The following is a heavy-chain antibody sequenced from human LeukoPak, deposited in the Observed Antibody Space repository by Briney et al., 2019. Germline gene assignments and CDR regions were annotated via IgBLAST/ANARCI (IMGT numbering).Heavy chain of an antibody. CDR2: IYYSGST. CDR1: GGSISSSSYY. CDR3: ASHDYDFWSGYSLSGIDY. J-gene: IGHJ4*02. Sequence: SETLSLTCTVSGGSISSSSYYWGWIRQPPGKGLEWIGSIYYSGSTYYNPSLKSRVTISVDTSKNQFSLKLSSVTAADTAVYYCASHDYDFWSGYSLSGIDYWGQGTLVTVSS. D-gene: IGHD3-3*01. V-gene: IGHV4-39*01.